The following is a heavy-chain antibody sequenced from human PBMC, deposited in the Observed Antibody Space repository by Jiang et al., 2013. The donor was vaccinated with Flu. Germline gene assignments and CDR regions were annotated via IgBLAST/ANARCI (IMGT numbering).Heavy chain of an antibody. CDR3: ARDGPILSGPRAALGY. CDR1: GYTFTGHY. V-gene: IGHV1-2*02. D-gene: IGHD6-6*01. CDR2: INPNSGGT. Sequence: SGAEVKKPGASVKVSCKTSGYTFTGHYMHWVRQAPGQGLEWMGWINPNSGGTNYAQKFQGRVTMTRDTSINTAYMELSRLRSDDTAVYYCARDGPILSGPRAALGYWGQGTLVTVSS. J-gene: IGHJ4*02.